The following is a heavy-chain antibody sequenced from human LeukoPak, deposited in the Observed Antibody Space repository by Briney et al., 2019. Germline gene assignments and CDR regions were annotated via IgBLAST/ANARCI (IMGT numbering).Heavy chain of an antibody. CDR3: ARYYDILTGYLDAFDI. CDR2: IYTSGST. J-gene: IGHJ3*02. Sequence: PSETLSLTCTVSGGSISSYYWSWIRQPAGKGLEWIGRIYTSGSTNYNPSLKSRVTMSVDTSKNQFSLKLSSVTAADTAVYYCARYYDILTGYLDAFDIWGRGTMVTVSS. D-gene: IGHD3-9*01. V-gene: IGHV4-59*10. CDR1: GGSISSYY.